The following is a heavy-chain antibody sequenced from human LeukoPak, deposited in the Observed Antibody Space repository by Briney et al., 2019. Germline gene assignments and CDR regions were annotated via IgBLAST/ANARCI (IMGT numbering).Heavy chain of an antibody. Sequence: GGSLRLSCAASGLTISSYSMNWVRQAPGKGLQWVSYISSSSSTIYYADSVKGRFTISRDNAKNSLYLQMNSLRAEDTAVYYCARDQPDYYMDVWGKGTTVTVSS. CDR2: ISSSSSTI. CDR3: ARDQPDYYMDV. J-gene: IGHJ6*03. V-gene: IGHV3-48*01. CDR1: GLTISSYS.